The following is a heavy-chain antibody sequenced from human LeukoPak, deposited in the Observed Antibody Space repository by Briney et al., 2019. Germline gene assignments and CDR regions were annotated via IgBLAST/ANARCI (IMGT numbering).Heavy chain of an antibody. D-gene: IGHD2-21*02. V-gene: IGHV3-23*01. CDR3: AKVRNIVVVTAHDY. Sequence: GGSLRPSCAASGFTFSSYAMSWVRQAPGEGLEWVSAISSSGGSADYADSVKGRFTISRDNSKNTLYLQMNSLRAEDTAVYYCAKVRNIVVVTAHDYWGQGTLVTVSS. CDR2: ISSSGGSA. J-gene: IGHJ4*02. CDR1: GFTFSSYA.